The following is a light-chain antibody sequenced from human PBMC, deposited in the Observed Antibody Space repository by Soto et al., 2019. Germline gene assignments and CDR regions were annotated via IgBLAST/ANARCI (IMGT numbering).Light chain of an antibody. Sequence: EIVLTQSPGTLSLSPGERATLSCRASQSVSSSYLAWYQQKPGQAPRLLIYGASSRATGIPDRFSGSGSGTDFTLTIRRLETEEFAVDYCQQYGSSQFTFGPGTKVYIK. CDR3: QQYGSSQFT. CDR2: GAS. V-gene: IGKV3-20*01. J-gene: IGKJ3*01. CDR1: QSVSSSY.